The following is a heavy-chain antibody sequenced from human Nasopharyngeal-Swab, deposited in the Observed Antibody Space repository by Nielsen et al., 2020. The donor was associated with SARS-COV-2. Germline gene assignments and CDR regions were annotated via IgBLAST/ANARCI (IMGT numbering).Heavy chain of an antibody. CDR1: GGSFSGYY. J-gene: IGHJ6*03. CDR2: INHSGST. V-gene: IGHV4-34*01. Sequence: SETLSLTCAVYGGSFSGYYWSWIRQPPGKGLEWIGEINHSGSTNYNPSLKSRVTISVDTSKNQFSLKLSSLTAADTAVFYCARRKEGVVPAALGMVFYYYYYMDVWGKGTTVTVS. D-gene: IGHD2-2*01. CDR3: ARRKEGVVPAALGMVFYYYYYMDV.